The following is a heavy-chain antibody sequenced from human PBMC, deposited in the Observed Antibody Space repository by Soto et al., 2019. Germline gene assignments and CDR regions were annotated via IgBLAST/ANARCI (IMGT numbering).Heavy chain of an antibody. V-gene: IGHV5-10-1*01. J-gene: IGHJ5*02. D-gene: IGHD2-15*01. CDR2: IDPSDSYT. Sequence: GESLKISCKGSGYSFTSYWISWVRQMPGKGLEWMGRIDPSDSYTNYSPSFQGHVTISADKSISTAYLQWSSLKASDTAMYYCARICCSGGSCYSGCWSDPWGEGTLVTAS. CDR3: ARICCSGGSCYSGCWSDP. CDR1: GYSFTSYW.